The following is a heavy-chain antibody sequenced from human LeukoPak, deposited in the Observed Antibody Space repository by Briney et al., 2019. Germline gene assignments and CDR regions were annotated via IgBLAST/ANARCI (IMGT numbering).Heavy chain of an antibody. Sequence: GGSLRLSCAASGFTFSSYAMHWVRQAPGKGLEWVAVISYDGSNKYYADSVKGRFTISRDNSKNTLYLQMNSLRAEDTAVYYCARGTGTMIVVVSSYFDYWGQGTLVTVSS. CDR2: ISYDGSNK. D-gene: IGHD3-22*01. J-gene: IGHJ4*02. CDR3: ARGTGTMIVVVSSYFDY. CDR1: GFTFSSYA. V-gene: IGHV3-30*04.